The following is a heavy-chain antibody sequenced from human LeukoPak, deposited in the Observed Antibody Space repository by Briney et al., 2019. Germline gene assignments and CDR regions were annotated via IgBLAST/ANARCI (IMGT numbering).Heavy chain of an antibody. V-gene: IGHV4-34*01. J-gene: IGHJ4*02. CDR2: INHSGST. CDR1: GGSFSGYY. D-gene: IGHD3/OR15-3a*01. Sequence: NSSETLSLTCAVYGGSFSGYYWSWIRQPPGKGLEWIGEINHSGSTNYNPSLKSRVTISVDTSKNQFSLKLSSVTAADTAVYYCARHGTGYPYDTFDYWGQGTLVTVSS. CDR3: ARHGTGYPYDTFDY.